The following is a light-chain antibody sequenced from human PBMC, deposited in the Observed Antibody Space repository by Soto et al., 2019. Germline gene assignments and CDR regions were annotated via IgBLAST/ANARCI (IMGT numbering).Light chain of an antibody. CDR3: QQYASTRWT. V-gene: IGKV3-20*01. CDR2: GAS. CDR1: QSVRSNF. Sequence: EIVMTQSPATLSVSPGERATLSCRASQSVRSNFLAWYQQKPGQPPGLLIHGASSRASGIPDRFSGSGSGTDFTLTISRLQPEDFAVYYCQQYASTRWTFGQGTKVDI. J-gene: IGKJ1*01.